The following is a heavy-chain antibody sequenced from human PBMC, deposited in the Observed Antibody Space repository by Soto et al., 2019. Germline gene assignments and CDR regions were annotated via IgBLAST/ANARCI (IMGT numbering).Heavy chain of an antibody. CDR1: GFTFSSYG. CDR2: ISYDGSNK. J-gene: IGHJ4*02. Sequence: QVQLVESGGGVVQPGRSLRLSCAASGFTFSSYGMPWVRQAPGKGLEWVAVISYDGSNKYYADSVKGRFTISRDNSKNTLYLQMNSLRAEDRAVYYCAGSGYGGYDSDYWGQGTLVTVSS. V-gene: IGHV3-30*03. CDR3: AGSGYGGYDSDY. D-gene: IGHD5-12*01.